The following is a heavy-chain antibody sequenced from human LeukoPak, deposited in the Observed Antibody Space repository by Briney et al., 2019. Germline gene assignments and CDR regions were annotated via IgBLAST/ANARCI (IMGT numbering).Heavy chain of an antibody. Sequence: SETLSLTCTVSGASVSSTTYDWGWIRQPPGKGLEWIGSISYSGGTYYNPSLKSRVTISVDTSKNQFSLKLSSLTAADTAVYYCARYWLGSGYWGQGTLVTVSS. CDR2: ISYSGGT. V-gene: IGHV4-39*07. J-gene: IGHJ4*02. CDR3: ARYWLGSGY. D-gene: IGHD3-10*01. CDR1: GASVSSTTYD.